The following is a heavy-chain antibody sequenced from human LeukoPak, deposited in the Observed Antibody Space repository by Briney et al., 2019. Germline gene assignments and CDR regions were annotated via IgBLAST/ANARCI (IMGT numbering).Heavy chain of an antibody. V-gene: IGHV3-30*19. CDR2: ISYDGSNK. J-gene: IGHJ4*02. CDR3: AREGSSPTFDY. CDR1: GFTFSSYG. Sequence: GGSLRLSCAASGFTFSSYGMHWVRQAPGKGLEWVAVISYDGSNKYYADSVKGRFTISRDNSKNTLYLQMNSQRAEDTAVYYCAREGSSPTFDYWGQGTLVTVSS. D-gene: IGHD1-26*01.